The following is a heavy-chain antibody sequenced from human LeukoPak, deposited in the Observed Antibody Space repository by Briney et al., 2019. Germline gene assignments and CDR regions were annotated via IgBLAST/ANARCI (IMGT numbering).Heavy chain of an antibody. D-gene: IGHD2-2*01. J-gene: IGHJ4*02. V-gene: IGHV3-30-3*01. CDR1: GFTFSSHA. CDR3: ARVGTRYCSSTSCYVGY. CDR2: ISYDGNNK. Sequence: GGSLRLSCAASGFTFSSHAMHWVRQAPGKGLEWVSLISYDGNNKYYADSVKGRFTISRDDSKNTLYLQMNSLRAEDTAVYYCARVGTRYCSSTSCYVGYWGQGTLVTVSS.